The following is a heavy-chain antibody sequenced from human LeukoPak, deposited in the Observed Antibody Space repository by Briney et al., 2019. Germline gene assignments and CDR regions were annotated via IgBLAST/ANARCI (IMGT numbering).Heavy chain of an antibody. V-gene: IGHV4-59*01. J-gene: IGHJ4*02. CDR1: GGSFSGYY. CDR2: IYYISNT. Sequence: SSETLSLTCAVYGGSFSGYYWSWIRQPPGGGLEWIGYIYYISNTNYNPSLKSRVTMSVDPSKNQFSLKLNSVTAADTAVYYCARTQSQSGSYRYYFGYWGQGTLVTVSS. D-gene: IGHD1-26*01. CDR3: ARTQSQSGSYRYYFGY.